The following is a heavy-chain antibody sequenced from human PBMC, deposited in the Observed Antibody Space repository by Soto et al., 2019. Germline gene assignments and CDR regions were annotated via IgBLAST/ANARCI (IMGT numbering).Heavy chain of an antibody. CDR3: ARGGARWPGYFDS. Sequence: QVRLHESGPGLVKPSQTLSLTCSVSGGSISGDYYWSWIRQSPEKGLEWIGYIYYSGSSYSNPALQSRLSMSLDPSKNQFSLKLRSVTAADTAVYDCARGGARWPGYFDSWGQGALVAVSS. J-gene: IGHJ4*02. V-gene: IGHV4-30-4*08. D-gene: IGHD2-15*01. CDR2: IYYSGSS. CDR1: GGSISGDYY.